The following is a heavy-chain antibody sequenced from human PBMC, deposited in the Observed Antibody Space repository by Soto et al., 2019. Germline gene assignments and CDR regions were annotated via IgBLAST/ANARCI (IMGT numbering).Heavy chain of an antibody. CDR1: GFTFSNAW. J-gene: IGHJ6*02. Sequence: SCAASGFTFSNAWMSWVRQAPGKGLEWVGRIKSKTDGGTTDYAAPVKGRFTISRDDSKNTLYLQMNSLKTEDTAVYYCTTSRILTGYYLYYYYGMDVWGQGTTVTVSS. V-gene: IGHV3-15*01. CDR2: IKSKTDGGTT. D-gene: IGHD3-9*01. CDR3: TTSRILTGYYLYYYYGMDV.